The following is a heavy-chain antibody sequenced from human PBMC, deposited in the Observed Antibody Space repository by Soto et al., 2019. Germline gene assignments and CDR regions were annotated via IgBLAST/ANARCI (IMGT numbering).Heavy chain of an antibody. CDR2: IYYSGST. V-gene: IGHV4-39*01. D-gene: IGHD1-1*01. J-gene: IGHJ4*02. Sequence: SETLSLTCSVSGGSISSPTYYWGWIRQPPGKGLEWIGGIYYSGSTYYSPSLKSRVTISVDTSKNQFSLKVSSVTAADTAVYYCARLPGITTSRRDYWGQGTLVTVSS. CDR3: ARLPGITTSRRDY. CDR1: GGSISSPTYY.